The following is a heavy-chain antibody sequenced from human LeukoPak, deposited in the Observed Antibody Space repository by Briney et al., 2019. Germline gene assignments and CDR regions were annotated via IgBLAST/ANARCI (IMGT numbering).Heavy chain of an antibody. J-gene: IGHJ4*02. D-gene: IGHD1-26*01. CDR3: AKVRWELLSLVDY. Sequence: GGSLRLSCAASGFTFSSYAMSWVRQAPGKGLEWVSTISNSGGSTYYADSVKGRFTISRDNSKNTLYLQMNSLRATDTAVYYCAKVRWELLSLVDYWGQGALVTVSS. V-gene: IGHV3-23*01. CDR2: ISNSGGST. CDR1: GFTFSSYA.